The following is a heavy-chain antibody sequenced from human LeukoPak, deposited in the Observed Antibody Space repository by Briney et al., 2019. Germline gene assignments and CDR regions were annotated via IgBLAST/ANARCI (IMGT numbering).Heavy chain of an antibody. CDR1: GFTFDDYA. CDR3: AKDKGYDIPDAFDI. Sequence: GGSLRLSCAASGFTFDDYAMHWVRQAPGKGLEWVSGISWNSGSIGYADSVKGRFTISRDNAKNSLYLQMNSLRAEDTALYYCAKDKGYDIPDAFDIWGQGTMVTVSS. V-gene: IGHV3-9*01. D-gene: IGHD3-9*01. J-gene: IGHJ3*02. CDR2: ISWNSGSI.